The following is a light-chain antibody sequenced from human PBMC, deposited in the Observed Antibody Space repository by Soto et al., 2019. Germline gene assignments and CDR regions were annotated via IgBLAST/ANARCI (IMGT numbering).Light chain of an antibody. Sequence: EIVLTQSPGTLSLSPGERATLSCRASQSVSSSYLAWYQQKPGQAPRLLIYGASSRATGIPDRCSGSGSGTDLTLTIISLEPRDFAVYYFQQYGSSPWTFGHGTKVEIK. V-gene: IGKV3-20*01. J-gene: IGKJ1*01. CDR2: GAS. CDR1: QSVSSSY. CDR3: QQYGSSPWT.